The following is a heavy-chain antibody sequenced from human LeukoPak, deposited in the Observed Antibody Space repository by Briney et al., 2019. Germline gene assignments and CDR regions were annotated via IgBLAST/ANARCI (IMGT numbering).Heavy chain of an antibody. CDR2: ISGSGGST. V-gene: IGHV3-23*01. Sequence: GGSLRLSCAASGFTVCNNYMSWVRQAPGKGLEWVSAISGSGGSTYYADSVKGRFTISRDNSKNTLYLQMNSLRAEDTAVYYCAKPDPSGRSFGGVTVIGAFDIWGQGTMVTVSS. CDR1: GFTVCNNY. J-gene: IGHJ3*02. D-gene: IGHD3-16*02. CDR3: AKPDPSGRSFGGVTVIGAFDI.